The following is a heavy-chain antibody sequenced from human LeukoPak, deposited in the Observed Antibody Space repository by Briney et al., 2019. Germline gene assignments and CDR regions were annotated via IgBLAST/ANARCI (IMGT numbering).Heavy chain of an antibody. D-gene: IGHD3-3*01. Sequence: GASVKVSCKASGYTFTSYGISWVRQAPGQGLEWMGWISAYNGNTNYAQKLQGRVTMTTDTSTSTAYMELRSLRSDDTAVYYCARGYRKGDFWSCYYSTEHDVFDIWGKGTMVRLF. J-gene: IGHJ3*02. CDR3: ARGYRKGDFWSCYYSTEHDVFDI. V-gene: IGHV1-18*01. CDR1: GYTFTSYG. CDR2: ISAYNGNT.